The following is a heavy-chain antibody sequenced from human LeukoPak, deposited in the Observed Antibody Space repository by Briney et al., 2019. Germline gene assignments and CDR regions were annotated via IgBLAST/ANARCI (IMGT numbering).Heavy chain of an antibody. CDR3: AKGVPAFVMLSHFDP. D-gene: IGHD2-8*01. Sequence: GGSLRLSCAASGFTFSSYSMTWVRQAPGKGLEWVSSISSSSSYIYYADSVKGRFTISRDNAKNSLYLQMNSLRAEDTAVYYCAKGVPAFVMLSHFDPWGQGTLVTVSS. CDR1: GFTFSSYS. J-gene: IGHJ5*02. V-gene: IGHV3-21*04. CDR2: ISSSSSYI.